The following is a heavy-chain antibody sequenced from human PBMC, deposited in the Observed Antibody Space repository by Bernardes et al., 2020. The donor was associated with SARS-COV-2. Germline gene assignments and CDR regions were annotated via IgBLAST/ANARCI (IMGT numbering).Heavy chain of an antibody. J-gene: IGHJ6*02. CDR3: AIWGFCSGGTCHVNNYYYYGMDV. CDR2: ISFDGSSE. D-gene: IGHD2-15*01. Sequence: GGSLRLSCAASGFTFSWYGIHWVRQAPGKGLEWVAVISFDGSSEYYADSVKGRFTISRDSSKNTVYLQMNSLRAEDTAVYYCAIWGFCSGGTCHVNNYYYYGMDVWGQGTTVTVSS. CDR1: GFTFSWYG. V-gene: IGHV3-30-3*01.